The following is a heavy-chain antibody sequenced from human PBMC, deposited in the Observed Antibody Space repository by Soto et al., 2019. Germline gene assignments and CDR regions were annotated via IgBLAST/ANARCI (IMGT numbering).Heavy chain of an antibody. CDR1: GGSISSGDYY. V-gene: IGHV4-30-4*01. Sequence: QVQLQESGPGLVKPSQTLSLTCTVSGGSISSGDYYWSWIRQPPGKGLEWIGYIYYSGSTYYNPSPKSRVTISVDTSKNQFSLKLSSVTAADTAVYYCARTNTAMAPHADFDYWGQGTLVTVSS. CDR3: ARTNTAMAPHADFDY. J-gene: IGHJ4*02. D-gene: IGHD5-18*01. CDR2: IYYSGST.